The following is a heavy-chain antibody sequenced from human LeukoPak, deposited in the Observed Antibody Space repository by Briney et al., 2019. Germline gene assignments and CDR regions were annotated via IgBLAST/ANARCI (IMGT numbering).Heavy chain of an antibody. CDR1: GFTFSSYS. CDR3: ASSGSSDLYYFDY. V-gene: IGHV3-21*01. D-gene: IGHD1-26*01. CDR2: ISSSSSYI. Sequence: GGPLRLSCAASGFTFSSYSMNWVRQAPGKGLEWVSSISSSSSYIYYADSVKGRFTISRDNSKNTLYLQMNSLRAEDTAVYYCASSGSSDLYYFDYWGQGTLVTVSS. J-gene: IGHJ4*02.